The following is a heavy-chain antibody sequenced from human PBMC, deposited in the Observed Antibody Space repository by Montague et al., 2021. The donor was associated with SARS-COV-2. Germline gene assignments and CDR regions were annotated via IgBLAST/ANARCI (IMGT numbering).Heavy chain of an antibody. V-gene: IGHV4-39*01. J-gene: IGHJ4*02. D-gene: IGHD1-26*01. Sequence: SETLSLTCTASGGSISSSSYYWGWIRQPPGKGLEWIGSIYYSGSTYYNPSLKSRVTISVDTSKNQFSLKRSSVTAADTAVYYCVEIVGATDDWGQGTLVTVSS. CDR3: VEIVGATDD. CDR1: GGSISSSSYY. CDR2: IYYSGST.